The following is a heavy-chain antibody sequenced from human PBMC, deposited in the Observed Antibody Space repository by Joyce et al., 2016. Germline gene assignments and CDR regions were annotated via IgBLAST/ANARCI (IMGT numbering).Heavy chain of an antibody. D-gene: IGHD6-19*01. CDR3: ARDFSGWGFSDY. CDR1: GYSFNTYA. J-gene: IGHJ4*02. CDR2: INTYKGDT. V-gene: IGHV1-18*04. Sequence: LLVQSGAEVRKPGASVKVSCQASGYSFNTYAINWVRQAAGQGLEGVGRINTYKGDTHYAQKFQGRVAMTTKTSTKTAYLELRSLKADDTAVYFCARDFSGWGFSDYWGQGTLVTVSS.